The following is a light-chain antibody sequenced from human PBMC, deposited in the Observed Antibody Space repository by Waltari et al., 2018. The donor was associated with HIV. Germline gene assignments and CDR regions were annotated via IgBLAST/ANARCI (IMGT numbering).Light chain of an antibody. CDR1: QAISNS. CDR3: QQYFSPPPLT. J-gene: IGKJ4*01. CDR2: AAS. V-gene: IGKV1-NL1*01. Sequence: DIQMTQSPSSLSASAGDRVTITCRASQAISNSLAWYQQKPGKAPKLLLYAASRLESGVPSRFSGSRSGTEYALTISSLQPEDFAVYYCQQYFSPPPLTFGGGTKVEIK.